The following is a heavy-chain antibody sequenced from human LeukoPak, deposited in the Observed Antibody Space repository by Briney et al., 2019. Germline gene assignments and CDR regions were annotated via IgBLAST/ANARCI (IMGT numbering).Heavy chain of an antibody. CDR3: ARDRPMIFGVVNWFDP. J-gene: IGHJ5*02. Sequence: ASETLSLTCTVSGGSISSYYWSWIRQPPGKGLAWIGYIYYSGSTNYNPSLKSRVTISVDTSKNQFSLKLSSVTAADTAVYYCARDRPMIFGVVNWFDPWGQGTLVTVSS. CDR1: GGSISSYY. V-gene: IGHV4-59*12. D-gene: IGHD3/OR15-3a*01. CDR2: IYYSGST.